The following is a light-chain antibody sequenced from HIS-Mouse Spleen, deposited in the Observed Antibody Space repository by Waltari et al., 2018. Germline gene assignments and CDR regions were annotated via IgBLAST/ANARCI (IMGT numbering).Light chain of an antibody. Sequence: EIVLTQSPGTLSLSPGERATLSCRASQSVSSSYLAWYQQKPRQAPRLLIYGASSRATGIPDWFSGSGSGTDFTLTISRLEPEDFAVYYCQQYGSSPYTFGQGTKLEIK. CDR2: GAS. J-gene: IGKJ2*01. CDR1: QSVSSSY. CDR3: QQYGSSPYT. V-gene: IGKV3-20*01.